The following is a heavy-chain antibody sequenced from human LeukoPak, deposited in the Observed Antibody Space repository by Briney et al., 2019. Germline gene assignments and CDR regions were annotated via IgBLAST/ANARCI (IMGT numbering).Heavy chain of an antibody. V-gene: IGHV3-30*18. D-gene: IGHD5-24*01. CDR1: GFTFSSYG. J-gene: IGHJ4*02. CDR3: AKSRRDGYNLGA. Sequence: GGSLRLSCAASGFTFSSYGMHWVRQAPGKGLEWVAVISYDGSNKYYADSVKGRFTISRDNPKNTLYLQMNSLRAEDTAVYYCAKSRRDGYNLGAWGQGTLVTVSS. CDR2: ISYDGSNK.